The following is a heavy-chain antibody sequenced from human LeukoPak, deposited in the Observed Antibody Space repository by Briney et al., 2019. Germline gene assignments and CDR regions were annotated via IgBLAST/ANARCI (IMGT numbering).Heavy chain of an antibody. CDR1: GFTFRDFA. V-gene: IGHV3-21*01. CDR3: ARERQLVDYYVDV. CDR2: ISSSSSYI. Sequence: GGSLRLSCTASGFTFRDFAMSWVREAPGKGLEWVSSISSSSSYIYYADSVKGRFTISRDNAENSLYLQMNSLRAEDTAVYYCARERQLVDYYVDVWGKGTTVTVSS. D-gene: IGHD6-6*01. J-gene: IGHJ6*03.